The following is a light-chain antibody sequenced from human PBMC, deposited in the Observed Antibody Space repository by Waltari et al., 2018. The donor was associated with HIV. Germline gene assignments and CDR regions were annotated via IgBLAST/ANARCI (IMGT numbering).Light chain of an antibody. CDR3: QQYNSDFYT. V-gene: IGKV1-5*03. CDR2: KSS. CDR1: QNVDIL. J-gene: IGKJ2*01. Sequence: IQMTQSPSILSASVCDRVTITCRSSQNVDILLACYLQRPGRATNLLIPKSSTLEYGVPARFTGSGSGTNFTLTINSLHPDDFATYYCQQYNSDFYTFGLGTRLDLK.